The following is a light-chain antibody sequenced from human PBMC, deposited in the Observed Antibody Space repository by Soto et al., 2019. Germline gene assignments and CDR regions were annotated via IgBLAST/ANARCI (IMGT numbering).Light chain of an antibody. Sequence: DIQMTQSPSTLSASVGDRVTIICRASQSISTWLAWYQLKPRKAPKLLIYDASTLEGGVPSRFSGIGSGTEFTLTISGLQPDDFATYYCQHSWTFGQGTKVDIK. CDR3: QHSWT. J-gene: IGKJ1*01. V-gene: IGKV1-5*02. CDR2: DAS. CDR1: QSISTW.